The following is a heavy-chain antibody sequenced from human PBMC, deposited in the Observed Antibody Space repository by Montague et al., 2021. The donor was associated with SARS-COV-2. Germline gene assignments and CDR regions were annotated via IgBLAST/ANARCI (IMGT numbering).Heavy chain of an antibody. Sequence: SETLSLTCTVSGGSISNYHWNWIRQPPGKGLEWIAYIYYSGSTNYNPSLQSRVTISADTSRNQFSLRLTSVTAADTVVYYCARQLRVRRTWQVGDYNHYGMDVWGQGTTVSVSS. V-gene: IGHV4-59*08. CDR3: ARQLRVRRTWQVGDYNHYGMDV. J-gene: IGHJ6*02. CDR1: GGSISNYH. CDR2: IYYSGST. D-gene: IGHD3-10*01.